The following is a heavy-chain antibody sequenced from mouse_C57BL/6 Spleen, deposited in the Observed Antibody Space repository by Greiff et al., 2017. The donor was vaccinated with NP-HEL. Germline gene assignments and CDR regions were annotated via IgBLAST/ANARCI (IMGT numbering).Heavy chain of an antibody. CDR3: AGHEGTGIFDY. CDR2: FYPGSGST. CDR1: GYTFTEYT. D-gene: IGHD4-1*01. Sequence: QVQLKESGAELVKPGASVKLSCKASGYTFTEYTIHWVKQRSGQGLEWIGWFYPGSGSTNYNEKFKDKATLTADKSSSTVYMERSRLTSEDSAVYSWAGHEGTGIFDYWGQGTTLTVSS. V-gene: IGHV1-62-2*01. J-gene: IGHJ2*01.